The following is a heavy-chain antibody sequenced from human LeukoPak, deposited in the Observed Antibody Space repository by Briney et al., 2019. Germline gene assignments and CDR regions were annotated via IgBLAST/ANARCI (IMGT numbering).Heavy chain of an antibody. D-gene: IGHD6-19*01. CDR2: MDYSGST. Sequence: SETLSLTCAVYGGSFSGYYWTWIRQSPGTGLKWIGYMDYSGSTAYNPSLKSRVTISIDTSKKQFSLELSSVTAADTAIYFCARRKRGSGGPFDYWGQGTLVTVSS. J-gene: IGHJ4*02. CDR1: GGSFSGYY. V-gene: IGHV4-59*08. CDR3: ARRKRGSGGPFDY.